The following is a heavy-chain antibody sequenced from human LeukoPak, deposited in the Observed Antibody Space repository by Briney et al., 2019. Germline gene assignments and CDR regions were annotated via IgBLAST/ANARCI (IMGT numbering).Heavy chain of an antibody. CDR3: AKEGDYYGSGSYRDGFDI. D-gene: IGHD3-10*01. J-gene: IGHJ3*02. V-gene: IGHV3-30*02. CDR2: IRYDGINK. CDR1: GFTFSTHG. Sequence: GGSLRLSCAASGFTFSTHGMHWVRQAPGKGLEWMAFIRYDGINKYYADSVKGRFTISRDSFKNTLYLQKNSLRPEDTAVYYCAKEGDYYGSGSYRDGFDIWGQGTRATVSS.